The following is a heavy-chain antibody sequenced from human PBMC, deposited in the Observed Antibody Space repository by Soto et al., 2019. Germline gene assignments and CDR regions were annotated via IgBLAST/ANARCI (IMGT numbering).Heavy chain of an antibody. V-gene: IGHV1-3*01. D-gene: IGHD3-10*01. CDR1: GYTFTSYA. CDR2: INAGNGNT. J-gene: IGHJ6*02. CDR3: ASAYYYVSGTPGGLDV. Sequence: QVKLVQSGAEVKKHGASVKDSCKDSGYTFTSYAMHWVRQAPGQRLEWMGWINAGNGNTKSSQKFPGRVTITRDTSASPSSMELRSLRSEHTAVYYCASAYYYVSGTPGGLDVWGQGTTVTFSS.